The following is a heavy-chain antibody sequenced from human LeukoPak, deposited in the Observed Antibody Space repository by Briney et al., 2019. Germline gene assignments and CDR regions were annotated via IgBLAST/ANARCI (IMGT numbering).Heavy chain of an antibody. CDR2: INTDGTGT. CDR1: GFPFSSYW. Sequence: GGTLRLSCAASGFPFSSYWMHWVRQAPGTALVWVSHINTDGTGTNYADSVRGRFTISRDNAKNTLYLQMDSLTAADTAVYYCTKIGSDGNQFDYWGQGTLVTVSS. J-gene: IGHJ4*02. CDR3: TKIGSDGNQFDY. D-gene: IGHD1-26*01. V-gene: IGHV3-74*01.